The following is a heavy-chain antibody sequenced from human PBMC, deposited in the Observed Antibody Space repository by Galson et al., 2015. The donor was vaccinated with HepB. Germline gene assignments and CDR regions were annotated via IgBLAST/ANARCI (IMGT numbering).Heavy chain of an antibody. CDR3: ARSRANWNDGEIDY. Sequence: SLRLSCAASGFTFSSYAMHWVRQAPGKGLEWVAVISYDGSNKYYADSVKGRFTISRDNSKNTLYLQMNSLRAEDTAVYYCARSRANWNDGEIDYWGQGTLVTVSS. J-gene: IGHJ4*02. CDR1: GFTFSSYA. V-gene: IGHV3-30-3*01. D-gene: IGHD1-1*01. CDR2: ISYDGSNK.